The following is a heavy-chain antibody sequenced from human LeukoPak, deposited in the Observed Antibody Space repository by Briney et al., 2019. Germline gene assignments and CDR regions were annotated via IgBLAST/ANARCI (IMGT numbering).Heavy chain of an antibody. Sequence: SETLSLTCAVYGVSFSGYYWSWLRQPPGKGLEWIGEINHSGSTNYNPSLKSRVTISVDASKNQFSLKLSSVTAADTAVYYCAGRLCSGGSCSTDYWGQGTLVTVSS. D-gene: IGHD2-15*01. CDR3: AGRLCSGGSCSTDY. CDR1: GVSFSGYY. J-gene: IGHJ4*02. CDR2: INHSGST. V-gene: IGHV4-34*01.